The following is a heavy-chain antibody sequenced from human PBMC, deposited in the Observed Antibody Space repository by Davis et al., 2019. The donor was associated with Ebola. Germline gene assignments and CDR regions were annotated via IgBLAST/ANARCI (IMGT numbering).Heavy chain of an antibody. CDR2: INNSGHT. D-gene: IGHD5-18*01. Sequence: PSETLSLTCPVSAGSFHNYYWGWIRQPPGKGLEWIGYINNSGHTNYSPSLRSRVTISIDTSKNQFSLSLTSVTAADTAVYFCAREGGYPYAIDYWGQGILVTASS. CDR3: AREGGYPYAIDY. CDR1: AGSFHNYY. J-gene: IGHJ4*02. V-gene: IGHV4-59*01.